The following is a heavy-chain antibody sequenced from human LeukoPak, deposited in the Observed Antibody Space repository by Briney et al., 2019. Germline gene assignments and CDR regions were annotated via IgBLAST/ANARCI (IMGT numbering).Heavy chain of an antibody. CDR3: ARGGSGYDSFYYYGMDV. Sequence: SGTLSLTCTVSGGSISSYHWSWIRQPPGKGLEWIGYIYDSGSINYNPSLKSRVTISLDTSKNQFSLKLSSVTAADTAVYYCARGGSGYDSFYYYGMDVWGQGTTVTVSS. V-gene: IGHV4-59*01. J-gene: IGHJ6*02. CDR1: GGSISSYH. CDR2: IYDSGSI. D-gene: IGHD5-12*01.